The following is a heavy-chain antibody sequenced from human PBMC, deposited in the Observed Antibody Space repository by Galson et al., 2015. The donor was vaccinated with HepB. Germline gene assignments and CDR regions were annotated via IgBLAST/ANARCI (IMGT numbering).Heavy chain of an antibody. CDR1: GGTFSSYA. D-gene: IGHD1-14*01. Sequence: SVKVSCKASGGTFSSYAISWVRQAPGQGLEWMGRIIPILGIANYAQKFQGRVTITADKSTITAYMELSSLRSEDTAMYYCARDAGLTGANAQYWYFDLWGRGTLVTVSS. CDR3: ARDAGLTGANAQYWYFDL. J-gene: IGHJ2*01. CDR2: IIPILGIA. V-gene: IGHV1-69*04.